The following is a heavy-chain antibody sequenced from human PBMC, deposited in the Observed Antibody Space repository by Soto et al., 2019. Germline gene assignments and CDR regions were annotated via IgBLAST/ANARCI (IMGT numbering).Heavy chain of an antibody. Sequence: GASVKVSCKVSGYTLTELSMHWVRQAPGKGLEWMGGFDPEDGETIYAQKFQGRVTMTEDTSTDTAYMELSSLRSEDTAVYYCAKVWSGGGRYWFSPWGQGSLVTVSS. CDR3: AKVWSGGGRYWFSP. CDR2: FDPEDGET. J-gene: IGHJ5*02. CDR1: GYTLTELS. D-gene: IGHD1-1*01. V-gene: IGHV1-24*01.